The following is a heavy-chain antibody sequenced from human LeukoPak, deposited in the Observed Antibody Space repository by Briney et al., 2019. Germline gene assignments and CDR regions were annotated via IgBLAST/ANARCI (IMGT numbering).Heavy chain of an antibody. V-gene: IGHV3-7*01. J-gene: IGHJ4*02. D-gene: IGHD1-26*01. Sequence: GGSLRLSCAASGFTFSSYWMNWVRQAPGKGLEWVANIKQDGSVENYVDSVKGRFTISRDNAKNSLYLQMNSLRAEATAVYYCARDPVGAPYYDYWGQGTLVTVSS. CDR3: ARDPVGAPYYDY. CDR1: GFTFSSYW. CDR2: IKQDGSVE.